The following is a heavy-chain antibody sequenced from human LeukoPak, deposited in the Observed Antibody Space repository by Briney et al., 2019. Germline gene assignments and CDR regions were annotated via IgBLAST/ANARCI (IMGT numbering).Heavy chain of an antibody. CDR2: IYHSGNT. J-gene: IGHJ1*01. CDR1: GYSISSGYY. CDR3: AREAVAGPKYFQH. V-gene: IGHV4-38-2*02. Sequence: SETLSLTCTVSGYSISSGYYWAWIRQPPGKGLQWIGNIYHSGNTYYNPSLKSRVSISVDTSKNQFSLKLSSVTAADTAVYYCAREAVAGPKYFQHWGQGTLVTVSS. D-gene: IGHD6-19*01.